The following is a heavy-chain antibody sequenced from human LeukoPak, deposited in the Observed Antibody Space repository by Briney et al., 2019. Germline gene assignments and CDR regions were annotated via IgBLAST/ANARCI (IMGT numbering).Heavy chain of an antibody. CDR3: ATSPYYYYDNSRPGHY. V-gene: IGHV3-33*01. CDR1: GFTFSTYG. Sequence: GGSLRLSCAASGFTFSTYGMHWVRQAPGKGLEWVAVIWFDGSNKYYADSVKGRFTISRDNSKNTLYLQMNSLRAEDTAVYYCATSPYYYYDNSRPGHYWGQGTLVTVSS. D-gene: IGHD3-22*01. CDR2: IWFDGSNK. J-gene: IGHJ4*02.